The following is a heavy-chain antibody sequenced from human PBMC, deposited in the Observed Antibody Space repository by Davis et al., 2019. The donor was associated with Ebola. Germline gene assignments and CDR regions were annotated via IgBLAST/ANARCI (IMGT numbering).Heavy chain of an antibody. Sequence: AASVKVSCKASGYTFTSYALHWVRQAPGQRLEWMGWINAGNGNTKYSQKLQGRVTIRRDTSASTAYMELSSLRSEDTAVYYCARALTTVTQETLYGMDVWGQGTTVTVSS. CDR1: GYTFTSYA. J-gene: IGHJ6*02. CDR3: ARALTTVTQETLYGMDV. D-gene: IGHD4-11*01. V-gene: IGHV1-3*01. CDR2: INAGNGNT.